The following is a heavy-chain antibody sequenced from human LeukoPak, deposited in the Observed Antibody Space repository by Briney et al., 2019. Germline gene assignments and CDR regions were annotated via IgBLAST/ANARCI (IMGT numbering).Heavy chain of an antibody. D-gene: IGHD6-19*01. CDR2: IYTSGST. Sequence: SQTLSLTCTVSGGSISSGSYYWSWIRQPAGKGLEWIGRIYTSGSTNYNPSLKSRVTISVDTSKNQFSLKLSSVTAADTAVYYCAGSSGWYHFFDYWGQGTLVTVSS. V-gene: IGHV4-61*02. J-gene: IGHJ4*02. CDR1: GGSISSGSYY. CDR3: AGSSGWYHFFDY.